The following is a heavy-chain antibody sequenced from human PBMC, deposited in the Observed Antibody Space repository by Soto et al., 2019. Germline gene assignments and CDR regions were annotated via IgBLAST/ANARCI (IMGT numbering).Heavy chain of an antibody. J-gene: IGHJ4*02. CDR2: IIPIFGTA. CDR1: GGTFSNSA. CDR3: AREGYGDYGKPFYS. D-gene: IGHD4-17*01. V-gene: IGHV1-69*01. Sequence: HVPLVQSGAEVKTPGSSVKVACKTSGGTFSNSAISWVRQAPGQGLEWMGGIIPIFGTANYAQKFQRIVTSTADESTTTSYMELSSLRSEATAVYYCAREGYGDYGKPFYSWGTGNLVTFSS.